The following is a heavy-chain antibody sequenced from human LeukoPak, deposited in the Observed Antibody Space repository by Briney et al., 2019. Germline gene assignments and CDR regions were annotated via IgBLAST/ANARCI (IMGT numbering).Heavy chain of an antibody. CDR1: GGSFSGYY. CDR3: ARDDTPTPSRYCSGGSCYPHYYYYGMGV. J-gene: IGHJ6*02. V-gene: IGHV4-34*01. Sequence: KPSETLSLTCAVYGGSFSGYYWSWIRQPPGKGLEWIGEINHSGSTNYNPSLKSRVTISVDTSKNQFPLKLSSVTAADTAVYYCARDDTPTPSRYCSGGSCYPHYYYYGMGVWGQGTTVTVSS. CDR2: INHSGST. D-gene: IGHD2-15*01.